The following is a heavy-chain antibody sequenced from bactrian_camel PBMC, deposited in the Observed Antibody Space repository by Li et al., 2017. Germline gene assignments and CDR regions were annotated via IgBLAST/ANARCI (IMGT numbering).Heavy chain of an antibody. Sequence: VQLVESGGGLVQPGGSLRLSCAGSGFTFSNYYMNWVRQAPGKGLEWVSNIYSDTYYRDSVKGRFTISRDNAKNTVYLQMNSLKSEDTALYYCATGTLWNAYYFGYWGQGTQVTVS. D-gene: IGHD2*01. CDR1: GFTFSNYY. CDR3: ATGTLWNAYYFGY. CDR2: IYSDT. J-gene: IGHJ6*01. V-gene: IGHV3-2*01.